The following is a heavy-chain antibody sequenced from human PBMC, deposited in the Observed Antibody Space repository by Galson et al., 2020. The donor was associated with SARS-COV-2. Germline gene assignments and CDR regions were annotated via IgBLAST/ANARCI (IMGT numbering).Heavy chain of an antibody. Sequence: GESLKISCAASGINLNSHAMSWVRQTPGKGLEWVAGISASGASTNYADSAEGRFTISRDTSTDTVYLQMDSLRVEDTAIYYCARNYYDSSGYYGFFDSWGQGTQVSVSS. V-gene: IGHV3-23*01. CDR1: GINLNSHA. J-gene: IGHJ4*02. D-gene: IGHD3-22*01. CDR3: ARNYYDSSGYYGFFDS. CDR2: ISASGAST.